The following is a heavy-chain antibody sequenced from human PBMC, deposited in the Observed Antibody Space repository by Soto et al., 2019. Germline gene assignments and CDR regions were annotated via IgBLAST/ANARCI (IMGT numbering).Heavy chain of an antibody. Sequence: GGSLRLSCAASGFTFSSYAMHWVRQAPGKGLEWVAVISYDGSNKYYADSVKGRFTISRDNSKNTLYLQMNSLRAEDTAVYYCARDKSWRSVFDYWGQGTLVTVSS. V-gene: IGHV3-30-3*01. D-gene: IGHD1-1*01. CDR1: GFTFSSYA. J-gene: IGHJ4*02. CDR3: ARDKSWRSVFDY. CDR2: ISYDGSNK.